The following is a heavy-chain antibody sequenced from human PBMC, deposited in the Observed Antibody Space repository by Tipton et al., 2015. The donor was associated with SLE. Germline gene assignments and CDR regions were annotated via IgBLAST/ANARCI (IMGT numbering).Heavy chain of an antibody. V-gene: IGHV4-4*02. CDR2: IYHSESP. Sequence: TLSLTCAVSGGSIISSSWWSWVRQPPGKGLEWIGDIYHSESPNCNPSLKSRVTISIDKSKNQFSLKLTSVTAADTAVYHCTRVPRYNWNYIADWGQGTLVSVSS. CDR3: TRVPRYNWNYIAD. J-gene: IGHJ4*02. D-gene: IGHD1-7*01. CDR1: GGSIISSSW.